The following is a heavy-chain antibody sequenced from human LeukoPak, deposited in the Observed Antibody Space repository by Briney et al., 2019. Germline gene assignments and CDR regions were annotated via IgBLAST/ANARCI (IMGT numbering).Heavy chain of an antibody. Sequence: PGGSLRLSCAASGFTVRSNYMSWVRQAPGKGLEWVSIIYNDGGTYYADSVKGRFTISRDNSKNTLYLQMNSLRAEDTAVYYCASDFWSGYYRVPFGYWGQGTLVTVSS. J-gene: IGHJ4*02. CDR2: IYNDGGT. CDR1: GFTVRSNY. D-gene: IGHD3-3*01. V-gene: IGHV3-53*01. CDR3: ASDFWSGYYRVPFGY.